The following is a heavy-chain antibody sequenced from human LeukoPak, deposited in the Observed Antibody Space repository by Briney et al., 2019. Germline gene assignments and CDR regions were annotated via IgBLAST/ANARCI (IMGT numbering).Heavy chain of an antibody. Sequence: ASVKVSCKASGYTFTSYGISWVRQAPGQGLEWMGWISAYNGNTNYAQKLQGRVTMTTDTSTSTAYMELRSLRSDDTAVYYCARDSGRQWLVSVNAFDIWGQGTMVTVSS. CDR3: ARDSGRQWLVSVNAFDI. V-gene: IGHV1-18*01. D-gene: IGHD6-19*01. J-gene: IGHJ3*02. CDR1: GYTFTSYG. CDR2: ISAYNGNT.